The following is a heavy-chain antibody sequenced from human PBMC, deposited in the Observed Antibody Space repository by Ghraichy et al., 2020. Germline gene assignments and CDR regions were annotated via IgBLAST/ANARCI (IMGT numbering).Heavy chain of an antibody. D-gene: IGHD4-17*01. J-gene: IGHJ4*02. V-gene: IGHV3-23*01. CDR2: ISGSGGST. CDR3: AKYEPVTNFDY. Sequence: GESLNISCAASGFTFSSYAMSWVRQAPGKGLEWVSSISGSGGSTYYADSVKGRFTISRDNSKNTLYLQMNSLRAEDTAVYYCAKYEPVTNFDYWGQGTLVTVSS. CDR1: GFTFSSYA.